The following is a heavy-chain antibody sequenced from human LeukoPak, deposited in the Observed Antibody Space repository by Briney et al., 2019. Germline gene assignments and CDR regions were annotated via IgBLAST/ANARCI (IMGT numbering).Heavy chain of an antibody. V-gene: IGHV3-33*01. D-gene: IGHD1-14*01. CDR3: ARRASSASGEFDN. CDR1: GFSFSIHG. J-gene: IGHJ4*02. CDR2: IWDDGSKK. Sequence: PGGSLRLSCAASGFSFSIHGMHWVRQAPAKGLEWVAFIWDDGSKKSYPDSVKGRFTISRDNSKNTLYLQMNSLRAEDTAIYYCARRASSASGEFDNWGQGTLVTVSS.